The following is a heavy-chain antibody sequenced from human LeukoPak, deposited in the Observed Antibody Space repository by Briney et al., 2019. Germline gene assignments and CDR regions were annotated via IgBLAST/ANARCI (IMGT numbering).Heavy chain of an antibody. Sequence: GGSLRLSCAASGFTFDDYGMSWVRQAPGKGLEWVSGINWNGGSTGYADSVKGRFTISRDNAKNSLYLQMNSLRAEDTALYYCAKAVNDYGLSYFDYWGQGTLVTVSS. V-gene: IGHV3-20*04. CDR2: INWNGGST. J-gene: IGHJ4*02. CDR3: AKAVNDYGLSYFDY. D-gene: IGHD4-17*01. CDR1: GFTFDDYG.